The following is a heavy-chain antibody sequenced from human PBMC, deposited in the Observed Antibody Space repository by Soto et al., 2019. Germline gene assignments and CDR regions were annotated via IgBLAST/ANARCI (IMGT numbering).Heavy chain of an antibody. V-gene: IGHV5-51*01. CDR2: IYPGDSDT. CDR3: ARLPGGFFGPERHYYYMDV. J-gene: IGHJ6*03. D-gene: IGHD3-3*01. Sequence: GESLKISCKGSGYSFTSYWIGWVRQMPGKGLEWMGIIYPGDSDTRYSPSFQGQVTISADKSISTAYLQWSSLKASDTAMYYCARLPGGFFGPERHYYYMDVWGKGTTVTVSS. CDR1: GYSFTSYW.